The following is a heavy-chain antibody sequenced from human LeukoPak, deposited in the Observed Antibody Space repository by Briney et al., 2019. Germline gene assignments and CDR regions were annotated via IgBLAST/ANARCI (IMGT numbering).Heavy chain of an antibody. CDR3: AREPGFDSSGYLNWFDP. Sequence: SESLSLTCTVSGGSISSYYWSWIRQPPGKGLEWIACISYSGSTKYNPSLKSRVTISVDTSKNQLSLKLSSVTAADTAVYYCAREPGFDSSGYLNWFDPWGQGTMVTVSS. J-gene: IGHJ5*02. CDR1: GGSISSYY. CDR2: ISYSGST. D-gene: IGHD3-22*01. V-gene: IGHV4-59*01.